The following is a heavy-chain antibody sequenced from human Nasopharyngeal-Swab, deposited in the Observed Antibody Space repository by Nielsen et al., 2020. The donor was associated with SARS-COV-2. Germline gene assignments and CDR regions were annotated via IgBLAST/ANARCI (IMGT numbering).Heavy chain of an antibody. D-gene: IGHD5-12*01. J-gene: IGHJ4*02. CDR3: ARDLGHSGYDLYDY. Sequence: GESLKISCAASGFTFSSYWMSWVRQAAGKGLEWVANIKQDGSETYYVDSVKGRFTISRDNAKNSLYLQMNSLRAEDTAVYYCARDLGHSGYDLYDYWGQGTLVTVSS. V-gene: IGHV3-7*03. CDR2: IKQDGSET. CDR1: GFTFSSYW.